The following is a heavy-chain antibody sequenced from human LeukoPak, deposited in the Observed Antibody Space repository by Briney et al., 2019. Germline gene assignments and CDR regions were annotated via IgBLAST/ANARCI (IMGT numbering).Heavy chain of an antibody. CDR2: IHYSGSI. CDR3: AARWDPAKGGEY. Sequence: SETLSLTCTVSGASMSGTSYYWSWTRQHPGEGLEWLGFIHYSGSIYYNPSLSSRLMISADKAKNQMSLKLSSVTAADTAVYYCAARWDPAKGGEYWGQGTHVTVSS. J-gene: IGHJ4*02. CDR1: GASMSGTSYY. D-gene: IGHD5-18*01. V-gene: IGHV4-31*02.